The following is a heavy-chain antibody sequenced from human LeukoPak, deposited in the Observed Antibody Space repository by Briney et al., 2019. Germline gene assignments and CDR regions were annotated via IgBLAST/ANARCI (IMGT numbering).Heavy chain of an antibody. CDR1: GFTFSSYA. Sequence: PGGSLRLSCAASGFTFSSYAMHWVRQAPGKGLEWVALISYDGGNTYYADSVKGRFTISRDNSKNTLDLQLNSLRVEDTAVYYCARDSTYYYGSGSSGPHYFDYWGQGTLVNVSS. CDR2: ISYDGGNT. V-gene: IGHV3-30*01. J-gene: IGHJ4*02. CDR3: ARDSTYYYGSGSSGPHYFDY. D-gene: IGHD3-10*01.